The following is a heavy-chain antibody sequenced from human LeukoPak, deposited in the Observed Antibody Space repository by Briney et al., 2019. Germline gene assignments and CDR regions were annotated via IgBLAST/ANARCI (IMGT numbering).Heavy chain of an antibody. CDR2: IYTSGST. Sequence: SETLSLTCTVSGGSISSGSYYWSWIRQPAGKGLEWIGRIYTSGSTNYNPSLKSRVTISVDTSKNQFSLKLSSVTAADTAVYYCARVGSPRAFDIWGQGTMVTVSS. D-gene: IGHD3-16*01. J-gene: IGHJ3*02. CDR3: ARVGSPRAFDI. V-gene: IGHV4-61*02. CDR1: GGSISSGSYY.